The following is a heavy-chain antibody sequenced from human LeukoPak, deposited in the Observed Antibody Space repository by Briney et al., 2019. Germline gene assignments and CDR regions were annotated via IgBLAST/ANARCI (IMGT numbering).Heavy chain of an antibody. D-gene: IGHD3-10*01. CDR1: GGTFSSYA. CDR3: ARAGSGPIAHWDFDL. Sequence: SVKVSCKASGGTFSSYAISWVRQAPGQGLEWMGGIIPIFGTANYAQKFQGRVTITADESTSTAYMELSSLRSEDTAVYYCARAGSGPIAHWDFDLWGRGTLVTVSS. CDR2: IIPIFGTA. J-gene: IGHJ2*01. V-gene: IGHV1-69*13.